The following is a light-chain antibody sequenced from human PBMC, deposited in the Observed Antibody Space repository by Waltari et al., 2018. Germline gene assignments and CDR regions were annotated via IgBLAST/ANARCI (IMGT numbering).Light chain of an antibody. V-gene: IGKV3-15*01. CDR3: QQYDNWLGT. CDR2: VAS. Sequence: EIVMTQPPATLSVFPGERATLSCRAGQSIRSNLAWYQHKPGQAPRLLIYVASTRDTGIPARFSGSGSGTEFTLTISSLQSEDFAIYFCQQYDNWLGTFGQGTKVEIK. CDR1: QSIRSN. J-gene: IGKJ1*01.